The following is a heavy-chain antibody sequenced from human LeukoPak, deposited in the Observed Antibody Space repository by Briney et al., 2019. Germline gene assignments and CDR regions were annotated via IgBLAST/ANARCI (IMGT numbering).Heavy chain of an antibody. D-gene: IGHD7-27*01. Sequence: SVKVSCKASGFTFTSSAMQWVRQARGQRLEWIGWIVVGSGNTNYAQKFQERVTITRDMSTSTAYMELRSLRSEDTAVYYCALGTDYYYYGMDVWGQGTTVTVSS. J-gene: IGHJ6*02. V-gene: IGHV1-58*02. CDR1: GFTFTSSA. CDR3: ALGTDYYYYGMDV. CDR2: IVVGSGNT.